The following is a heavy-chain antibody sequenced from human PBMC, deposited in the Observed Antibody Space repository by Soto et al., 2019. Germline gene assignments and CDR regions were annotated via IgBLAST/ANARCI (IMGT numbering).Heavy chain of an antibody. D-gene: IGHD2-15*01. Sequence: GASVKVSCKASGGTFSSYAISWVRQAPGQGLEWMGGIIPIFGTANYAQKFQGRVTITADESTSTAYMELSSLRSEDTAVYYCARAEMVVVAATRYYYYGMDVWGQGTTVTVSS. J-gene: IGHJ6*02. CDR2: IIPIFGTA. CDR1: GGTFSSYA. V-gene: IGHV1-69*13. CDR3: ARAEMVVVAATRYYYYGMDV.